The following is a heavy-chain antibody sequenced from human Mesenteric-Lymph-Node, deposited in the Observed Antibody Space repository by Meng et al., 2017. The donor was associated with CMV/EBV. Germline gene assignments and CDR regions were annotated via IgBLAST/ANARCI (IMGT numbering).Heavy chain of an antibody. Sequence: GESLKISCAASGFSFSNYWMSWVRQAPGKGLEWVVNINQDGSEKYYVDSMKGRFTISRDNPKNSLFLQVSSLRAEDTAVYYCARDALDIVPTPGRTFYHYYGMDVWGQGTTVTVSS. D-gene: IGHD5-12*01. CDR2: INQDGSEK. J-gene: IGHJ6*02. V-gene: IGHV3-7*01. CDR3: ARDALDIVPTPGRTFYHYYGMDV. CDR1: GFSFSNYW.